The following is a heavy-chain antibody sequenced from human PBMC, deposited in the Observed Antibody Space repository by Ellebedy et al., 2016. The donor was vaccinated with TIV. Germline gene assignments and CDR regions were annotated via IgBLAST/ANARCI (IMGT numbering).Heavy chain of an antibody. CDR1: GFTFSSYS. V-gene: IGHV3-21*01. CDR3: ARAPRYYYDSSGHGY. D-gene: IGHD3-22*01. CDR2: ISGSSSYI. J-gene: IGHJ4*02. Sequence: GESLKISXAASGFTFSSYSMNWVRQAPGKGLEWVSSISGSSSYIYYADSVKGRFTISRDNAKNSLYLQMNSLRAEDTAVYYCARAPRYYYDSSGHGYWGQGTLVTVST.